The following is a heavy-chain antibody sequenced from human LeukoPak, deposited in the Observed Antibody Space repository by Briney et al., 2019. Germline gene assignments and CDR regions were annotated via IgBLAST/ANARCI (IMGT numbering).Heavy chain of an antibody. Sequence: TSETLSLTCTVSGGSMSSGGEYGRWSRKKRGRGREWNRYIYYSWSTYYNPSLKSRVTISLDTSKNQFSLKLSSVTAADTAVYYCASCGGVCSIYGIDYWGQGTLFTVSS. CDR1: GGSMSSGGEY. J-gene: IGHJ4*02. D-gene: IGHD2-21*02. CDR3: ASCGGVCSIYGIDY. CDR2: IYYSWST. V-gene: IGHV4-31*03.